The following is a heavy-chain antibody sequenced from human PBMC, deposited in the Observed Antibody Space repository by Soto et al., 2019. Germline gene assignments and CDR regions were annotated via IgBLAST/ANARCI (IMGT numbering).Heavy chain of an antibody. J-gene: IGHJ6*03. V-gene: IGHV1-18*01. Sequence: ASVKVSCKASGYTFTSYGISWVRQAPGQGLEWMGWISAYNGNTNYAQKLQGRVTMTTDTSTSTAYMELRSLRSDDTAVYYCARDGAGLLPAARDFWSGSGYYMDVWGKGTTVTVSS. CDR3: ARDGAGLLPAARDFWSGSGYYMDV. CDR1: GYTFTSYG. D-gene: IGHD3-3*01. CDR2: ISAYNGNT.